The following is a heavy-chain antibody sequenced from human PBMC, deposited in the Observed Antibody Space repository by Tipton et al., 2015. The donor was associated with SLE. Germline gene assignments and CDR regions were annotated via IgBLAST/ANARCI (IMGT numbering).Heavy chain of an antibody. Sequence: TLSLTCTVSGGSISSYYWSWIRQPPGKGLEWIGYIYYSGSTNYNPSLKSRVTISVGTSKNQFSLKLGSVTAADTAVYYCARDSKWEPRNYWGQGTLVTVSS. CDR2: IYYSGST. J-gene: IGHJ4*02. CDR1: GGSISSYY. D-gene: IGHD1-26*01. V-gene: IGHV4-59*01. CDR3: ARDSKWEPRNY.